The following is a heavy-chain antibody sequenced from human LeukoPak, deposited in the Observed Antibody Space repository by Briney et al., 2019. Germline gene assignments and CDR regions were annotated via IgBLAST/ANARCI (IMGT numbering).Heavy chain of an antibody. J-gene: IGHJ4*02. CDR1: GGSISSSSYY. V-gene: IGHV4-39*07. CDR2: IYYSGST. D-gene: IGHD6-19*01. Sequence: SETLSLTCTVSGGSISSSSYYWGWIRQPPGKGLEWIGRIYYSGSTYYNPSLKSRVTISVDTSKNQFSLKLSSVTAADTAVYYCARVIAVAGQGMNYFDYWGQGTLVTVSS. CDR3: ARVIAVAGQGMNYFDY.